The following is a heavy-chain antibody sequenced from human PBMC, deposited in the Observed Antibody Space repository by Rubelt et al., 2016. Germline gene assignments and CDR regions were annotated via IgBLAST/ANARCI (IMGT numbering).Heavy chain of an antibody. D-gene: IGHD5-12*01. CDR2: ISYDVGNK. Sequence: AMHWVRQAPGKGLEWVAVISYDVGNKYYADSVKGRFTISRDNSKNTLYLQMNSLRAEDRAVYYCARENSGYDHLDYWGQGTLVTVSS. CDR3: ARENSGYDHLDY. CDR1: A. J-gene: IGHJ4*02. V-gene: IGHV3-30*04.